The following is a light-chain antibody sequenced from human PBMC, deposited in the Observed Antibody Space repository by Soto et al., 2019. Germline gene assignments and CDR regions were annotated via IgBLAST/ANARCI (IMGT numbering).Light chain of an antibody. J-gene: IGKJ1*01. CDR2: GAS. Sequence: EVVLTQSPDTLSLSPGERATLSCRTSQTVSNKYLTWYQQKPGQPPRLLTYGASSRATGVPDRFSGSGSGTDFSLTISRLEAEDFAVYYCQQYGSSPRTFGQGTKVDIK. CDR3: QQYGSSPRT. V-gene: IGKV3-20*01. CDR1: QTVSNKY.